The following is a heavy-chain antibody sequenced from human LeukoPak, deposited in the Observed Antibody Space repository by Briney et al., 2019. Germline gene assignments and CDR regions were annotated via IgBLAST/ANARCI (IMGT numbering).Heavy chain of an antibody. V-gene: IGHV1-69*13. CDR2: IIPIFGTA. CDR1: GGTFSSYA. D-gene: IGHD2-2*01. Sequence: ASVKVSCKASGGTFSSYAISWVRQAPGQGLEWMGGIIPIFGTANYAQKFQGRVTITADESTSTAYMELSSLRSEDMAVYYCAREVVPAAISEYYFDYWGQGTLVTVSS. CDR3: AREVVPAAISEYYFDY. J-gene: IGHJ4*02.